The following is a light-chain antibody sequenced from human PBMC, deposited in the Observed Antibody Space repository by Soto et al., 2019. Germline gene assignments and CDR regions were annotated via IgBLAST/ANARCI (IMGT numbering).Light chain of an antibody. CDR1: QSISSW. CDR3: QQFYSYPRT. Sequence: DIQMTQSPSTLSASVGDRVTIACRASQSISSWLAWYQQKPGKAPKLLIYKASTLKSAVPSRFSGSGSGTEFTLTISSLQPDDFATYYCQQFYSYPRTFGQGTKVDI. CDR2: KAS. J-gene: IGKJ1*01. V-gene: IGKV1-5*03.